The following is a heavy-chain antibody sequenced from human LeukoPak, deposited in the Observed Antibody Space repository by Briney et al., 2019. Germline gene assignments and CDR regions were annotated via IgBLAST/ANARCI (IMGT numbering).Heavy chain of an antibody. V-gene: IGHV5-51*01. CDR2: IYPGDSDT. J-gene: IGHJ6*04. CDR3: ARQQVAYYYYYGMDV. Sequence: GESLKISCKGSGYSCTTYWIAWVRQMPGKGLEWMGIIYPGDSDTRYSPSFQGQVTISADKSISTAFLQWSSLKASDTAMYYCARQQVAYYYYYGMDVWGKGTTVTVSS. D-gene: IGHD2-15*01. CDR1: GYSCTTYW.